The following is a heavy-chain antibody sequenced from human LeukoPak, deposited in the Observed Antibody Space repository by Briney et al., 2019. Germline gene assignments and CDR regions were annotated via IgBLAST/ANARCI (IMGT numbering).Heavy chain of an antibody. Sequence: GGSLRLSCAASGFTFSSYAMHWVRQAPGKGLEWVAVISYDGSNKYYADSVKGRFTISRDNSKNTLYLQMNSLRAEDTAVYYCARDGGGSYYLDYWGQGTLVTVSS. J-gene: IGHJ4*02. D-gene: IGHD1-26*01. CDR2: ISYDGSNK. CDR1: GFTFSSYA. V-gene: IGHV3-30*04. CDR3: ARDGGGSYYLDY.